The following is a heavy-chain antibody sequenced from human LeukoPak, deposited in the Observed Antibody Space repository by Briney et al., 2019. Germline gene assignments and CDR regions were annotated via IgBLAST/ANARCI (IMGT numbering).Heavy chain of an antibody. D-gene: IGHD1-7*01. Sequence: SETLSLTCTVTGGSVNGYYWNLIRQAPGKGLEWIGFIHYSGLTVYSTSLQSRVSMSVDTSRNQFFLDLSSVTAADTALYYCARDPPEDEWNSLDSWGQGILVTVSS. CDR3: ARDPPEDEWNSLDS. J-gene: IGHJ4*02. CDR2: IHYSGLT. CDR1: GGSVNGYY. V-gene: IGHV4-59*02.